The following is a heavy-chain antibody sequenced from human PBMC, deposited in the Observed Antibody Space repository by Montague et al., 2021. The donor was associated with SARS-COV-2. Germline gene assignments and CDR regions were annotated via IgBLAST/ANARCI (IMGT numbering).Heavy chain of an antibody. D-gene: IGHD6-13*01. Sequence: PALVKPTQTLTLTCTFSGFSLSTSGVGVGRIRQPPGKALEWLALIYWDDDKRYSPSLKSRLTITKDTSKSQVVLTMTNMDPVDTATYYCAHRKVLAAAWDYWGQGTLVTVSS. CDR2: IYWDDDK. CDR3: AHRKVLAAAWDY. V-gene: IGHV2-5*02. CDR1: GFSLSTSGVG. J-gene: IGHJ4*02.